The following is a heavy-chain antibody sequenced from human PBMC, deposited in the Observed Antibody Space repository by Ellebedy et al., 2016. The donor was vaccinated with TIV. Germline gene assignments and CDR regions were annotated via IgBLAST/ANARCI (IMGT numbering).Heavy chain of an antibody. J-gene: IGHJ4*02. V-gene: IGHV3-7*03. Sequence: GESLKISCAASGFTFSSYWMSWVRQAPGKGLEWVANIKHDGSEKYYVDSVKGRFTISRDNAKNSLYLQMDRLRAEDTAVYYCAKGTSSGFNYDRVGFEYWGQGALVTVSS. CDR3: AKGTSSGFNYDRVGFEY. CDR2: IKHDGSEK. CDR1: GFTFSSYW. D-gene: IGHD3-22*01.